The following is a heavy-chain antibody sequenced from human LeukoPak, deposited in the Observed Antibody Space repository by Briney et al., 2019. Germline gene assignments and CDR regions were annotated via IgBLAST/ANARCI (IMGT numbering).Heavy chain of an antibody. D-gene: IGHD3-22*01. CDR1: GFTFSDYN. V-gene: IGHV3-11*04. J-gene: IGHJ3*02. CDR2: IRTSGNTL. CDR3: ARDPTYYYDSSGYWNDAFDI. Sequence: PGGSLRLSCAVSGFTFSDYNMSWIRQAPRKGLEWVSYIRTSGNTLIYEESVKGRFTISRDNAKNSLYLQMNSLRAEDTAVYYCARDPTYYYDSSGYWNDAFDIWGQGTMVTVSS.